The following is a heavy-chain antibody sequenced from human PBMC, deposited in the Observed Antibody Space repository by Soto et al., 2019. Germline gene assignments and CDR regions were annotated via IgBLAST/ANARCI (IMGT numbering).Heavy chain of an antibody. V-gene: IGHV3-48*01. CDR2: ISSSSSTI. CDR1: GFTFSSYS. D-gene: IGHD2-21*02. Sequence: EVQLVESGGGLVQPGGSLRLSCAASGFTFSSYSMNWVRQAPGKGLEWVSYISSSSSTIYYADSVKGRFTISRDNAKNSLYLQMNSLRAEDTAVYYCARGDGKYYYYYYMDVWGKGTTVTVSS. CDR3: ARGDGKYYYYYYMDV. J-gene: IGHJ6*03.